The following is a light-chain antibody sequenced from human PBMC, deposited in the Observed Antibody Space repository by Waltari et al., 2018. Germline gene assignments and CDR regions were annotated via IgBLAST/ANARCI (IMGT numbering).Light chain of an antibody. V-gene: IGKV3-20*01. Sequence: EIVLTQSPGTLSLSPGERATLSCRASQSVSRTLAWYQQKPGQAPRLLIYEASSRATGSADRFSGSGSGTDFSLTISRLEPEDFAVYYCQKYGSLPATFGQGTKVEIK. CDR2: EAS. CDR1: QSVSRT. CDR3: QKYGSLPAT. J-gene: IGKJ1*01.